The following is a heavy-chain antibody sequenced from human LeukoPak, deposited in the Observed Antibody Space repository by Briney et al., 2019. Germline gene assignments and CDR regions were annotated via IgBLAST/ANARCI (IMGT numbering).Heavy chain of an antibody. V-gene: IGHV3-74*01. CDR2: INSDESTT. CDR1: GFTFSTYW. J-gene: IGHJ4*02. D-gene: IGHD3/OR15-3a*01. CDR3: AGDLDFWTGSKGGY. Sequence: GGSLRLSCAASGFTFSTYWMHWVRQAPGKGLVWVSRINSDESTTNYADSVTGRFTISRDNARNTLYLQMNSLRAEDTAVYYCAGDLDFWTGSKGGYWGQGTLVTVSS.